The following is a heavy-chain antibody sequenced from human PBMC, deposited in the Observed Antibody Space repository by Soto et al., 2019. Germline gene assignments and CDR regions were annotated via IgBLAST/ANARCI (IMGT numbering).Heavy chain of an antibody. CDR3: ARGRYYGSGSYYNPYYYYGMDV. CDR2: IIPIFGTA. CDR1: GGTFTSYG. V-gene: IGHV1-69*13. J-gene: IGHJ6*02. Sequence: SVKVSCKASGGTFTSYGISWVRQAPGQGLDWMGGIIPIFGTANYAQKFQGRVKINADESTSTAYMELSRLRSEDTAVYYCARGRYYGSGSYYNPYYYYGMDVWGQGTTVTVSS. D-gene: IGHD3-10*01.